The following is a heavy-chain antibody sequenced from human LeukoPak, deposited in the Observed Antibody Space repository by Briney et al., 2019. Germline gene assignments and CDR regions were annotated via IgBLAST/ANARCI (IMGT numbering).Heavy chain of an antibody. D-gene: IGHD3-3*01. V-gene: IGHV3-48*03. CDR2: ISSSGSTI. CDR1: GFTFSSYE. CDR3: AKNGISYDFWSGFSMDV. Sequence: GSLRLSCAASGFTFSSYEMNWVRQAPGKGLEWVSYISSSGSTIYYADSVKGRFTISRDNAKNSLYLQMNSLRAEDTAVYYCAKNGISYDFWSGFSMDVWGKGTTVTVSS. J-gene: IGHJ6*03.